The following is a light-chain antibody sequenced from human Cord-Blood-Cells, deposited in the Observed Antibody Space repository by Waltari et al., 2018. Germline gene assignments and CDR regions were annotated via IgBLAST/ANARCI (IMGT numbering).Light chain of an antibody. Sequence: EIVMTQSPATLSVSTGERATLSCRSSQRVSSNLAWYQQKPGQAPRLLDYGAYTRATGIPARSSGSESETEFTLTISSLQSEDFAVYYCQQYNNWPPYTFGQGTKLEI. V-gene: IGKV3-15*01. J-gene: IGKJ2*01. CDR3: QQYNNWPPYT. CDR2: GAY. CDR1: QRVSSN.